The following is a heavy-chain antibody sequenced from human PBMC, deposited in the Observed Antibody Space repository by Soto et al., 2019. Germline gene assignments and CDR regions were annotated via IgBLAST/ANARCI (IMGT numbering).Heavy chain of an antibody. CDR2: IYYSGST. D-gene: IGHD3-3*01. V-gene: IGHV4-31*03. CDR3: ASTPVDFWSGYPYYYYMDV. Sequence: TLSLTCTVSGGSISSGGYYWSWIRQHPGKGLEWIGYIYYSGSTYYNPSLKSRVTISVDTSKNQFSLKLSSVTAADTAVYYCASTPVDFWSGYPYYYYMDVWGKGTTVTVSS. CDR1: GGSISSGGYY. J-gene: IGHJ6*03.